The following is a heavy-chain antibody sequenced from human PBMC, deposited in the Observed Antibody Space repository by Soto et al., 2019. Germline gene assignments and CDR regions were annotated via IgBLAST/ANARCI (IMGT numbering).Heavy chain of an antibody. J-gene: IGHJ6*02. CDR3: ATTAGTYYYYGMDV. CDR1: GFTFSSYA. Sequence: GGSLRLSCAASGFTFSSYAVSWVRQAPGKGLEWVSAISGSGGSTYYADSVKGRFTISRDNSKNTLYLQMNSLRAEDTAVYYCATTAGTYYYYGMDVWGQGTTVTVS. CDR2: ISGSGGST. D-gene: IGHD6-13*01. V-gene: IGHV3-23*01.